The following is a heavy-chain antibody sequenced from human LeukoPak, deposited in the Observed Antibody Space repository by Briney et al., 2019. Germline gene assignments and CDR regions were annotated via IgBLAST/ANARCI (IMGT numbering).Heavy chain of an antibody. J-gene: IGHJ4*02. CDR1: GFTFSSYW. CDR2: INSDGSTT. V-gene: IGHV3-74*01. Sequence: PGGSLRLSCAVSGFTFSSYWMHWIRHAPGKGLVWVARINSDGSTTNYADSVKGRFTISRDNARNTLYLQMNSLRAEDTAVYYCTRLTPPFDYWGQGTLLTVSS. CDR3: TRLTPPFDY. D-gene: IGHD3-16*01.